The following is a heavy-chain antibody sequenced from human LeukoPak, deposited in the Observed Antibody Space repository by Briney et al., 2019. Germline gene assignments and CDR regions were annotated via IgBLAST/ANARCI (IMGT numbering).Heavy chain of an antibody. CDR3: ARVSCSSTSCYSAWGYFDY. CDR2: INPIFGKA. CDR1: GCTFSSYA. V-gene: IGHV1-69*01. Sequence: SVKVSCKASGCTFSSYAINWVRQAPGQGLEWMGGINPIFGKANYAQKFQGRVTITADESTSTAYMELSSLRSEDTAVYYCARVSCSSTSCYSAWGYFDYWGQGTLVTVSS. J-gene: IGHJ4*03. D-gene: IGHD2-2*01.